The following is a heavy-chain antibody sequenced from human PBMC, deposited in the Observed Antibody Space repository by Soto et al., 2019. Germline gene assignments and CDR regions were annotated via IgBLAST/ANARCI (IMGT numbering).Heavy chain of an antibody. J-gene: IGHJ3*02. CDR3: AREISSMAPDIFNI. D-gene: IGHD2-15*01. V-gene: IGHV1-18*01. CDR1: GYTFTTYV. Sequence: QIQLVQSGAEVKKPGASVKVSCKASGYTFTTYVITWVRQAPGQGLEWMGWIRAYNNNTHYAQRFQGRVTITTDPSTSTAHKELTSLRSDDKAVYYCAREISSMAPDIFNIWGQGTMVTVSS. CDR2: IRAYNNNT.